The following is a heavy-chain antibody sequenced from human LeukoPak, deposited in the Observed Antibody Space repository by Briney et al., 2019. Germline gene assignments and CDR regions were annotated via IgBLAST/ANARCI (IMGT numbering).Heavy chain of an antibody. CDR3: AQVHYYGSGSPRDAFDI. J-gene: IGHJ3*02. D-gene: IGHD3-10*01. CDR1: EYTFTSYA. V-gene: IGHV1-69*13. Sequence: GASVKVSCKASEYTFTSYAMHWVRQAPGQGLEWMGGIIPIFGTANYAQKFQGRVTITADESTSTAYMELSSLRSEDTAVYYCAQVHYYGSGSPRDAFDIWGQGTMVTVSS. CDR2: IIPIFGTA.